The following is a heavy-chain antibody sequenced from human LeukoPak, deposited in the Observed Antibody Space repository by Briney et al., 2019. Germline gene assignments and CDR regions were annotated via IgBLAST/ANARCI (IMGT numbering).Heavy chain of an antibody. V-gene: IGHV3-74*01. Sequence: GGSLRLSCAASGTYWMHWVRQAPGKGLVWVSHINSDGSWTGYADSVKDRFTISKDNAKNTVSLQMNNLRAEDTAVYYCVTFYETYWGRGTLVTVSS. CDR3: VTFYETY. CDR1: GTYW. D-gene: IGHD2/OR15-2a*01. J-gene: IGHJ4*02. CDR2: INSDGSWT.